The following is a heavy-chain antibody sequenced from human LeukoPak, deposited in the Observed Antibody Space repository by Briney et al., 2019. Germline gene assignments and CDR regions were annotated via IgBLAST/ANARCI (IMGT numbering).Heavy chain of an antibody. Sequence: SSETLSLTCAVYGGSFSGYYWSWIRQPPGKGLEWIGEINHSGSTNYNPSLKSRVTISVDTSKNQFSLKLSSVTAADTAVYYCARGRHYYDSSGYGYWGQGTLVTVSS. J-gene: IGHJ4*02. CDR1: GGSFSGYY. CDR2: INHSGST. V-gene: IGHV4-34*01. D-gene: IGHD3-22*01. CDR3: ARGRHYYDSSGYGY.